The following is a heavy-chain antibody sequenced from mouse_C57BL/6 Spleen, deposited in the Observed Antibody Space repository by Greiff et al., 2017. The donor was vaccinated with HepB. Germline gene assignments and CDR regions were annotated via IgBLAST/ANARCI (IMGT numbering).Heavy chain of an antibody. D-gene: IGHD1-1*01. CDR2: IWGVGST. J-gene: IGHJ4*01. V-gene: IGHV2-6*01. CDR1: GFSLTSYG. CDR3: AIYYYGDYYAMDY. Sequence: VKVVESGPGLVAPSQSLSITCTVSGFSLTSYGVDWVRQSPGKGLEWLGVIWGVGSTNYNSALKSRLSISKDNSKSQVFLKMNSLQTDDTAMYYCAIYYYGDYYAMDYWGQGTSVTVSS.